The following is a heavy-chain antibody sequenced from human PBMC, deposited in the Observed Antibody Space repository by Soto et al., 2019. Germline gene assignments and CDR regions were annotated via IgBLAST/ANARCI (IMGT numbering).Heavy chain of an antibody. J-gene: IGHJ4*02. CDR1: GGTFSSYA. D-gene: IGHD3-22*01. CDR3: ARNYDSSGYYVLFDY. CDR2: IIPIFGTA. Sequence: GASVKVSCKASGGTFSSYAISWVRQAPGQGLEWMGGIIPIFGTANYAQEFQGRVTITADESTSTAYMELSSLRSEDTAVYYCARNYDSSGYYVLFDYWGQRTLVTVSS. V-gene: IGHV1-69*13.